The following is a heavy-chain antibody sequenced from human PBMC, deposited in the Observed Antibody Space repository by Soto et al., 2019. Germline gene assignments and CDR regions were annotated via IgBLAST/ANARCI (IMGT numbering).Heavy chain of an antibody. CDR1: GGSISRSGYY. D-gene: IGHD5-12*01. V-gene: IGHV4-31*01. J-gene: IGHJ4*02. CDR3: AGIVATNFDY. Sequence: QVQLQESGPGLVKPSQTLSLTCTVSGGSISRSGYYWSWIRQHPGKGLEWIGYIYFSGSTYYNPTLKXXVXIXADTSKNQFALNLNSVTAADTAVYYCAGIVATNFDYWGQGTLVTVSS. CDR2: IYFSGST.